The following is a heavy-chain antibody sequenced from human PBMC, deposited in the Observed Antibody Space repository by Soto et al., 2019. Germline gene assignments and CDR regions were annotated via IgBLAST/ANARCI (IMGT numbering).Heavy chain of an antibody. Sequence: PSETLSLTCTVSGGSVNSGGYHWSWIRQHPGKGLEWIGDIYYSGSTYYNPSLKSRVTIPIDTSTNHFSLHLSALTAADTAVYYCARAPIPNWNYYGMDVWGQGTTVTVSS. V-gene: IGHV4-31*03. J-gene: IGHJ6*02. CDR3: ARAPIPNWNYYGMDV. CDR2: IYYSGST. CDR1: GGSVNSGGYH. D-gene: IGHD1-1*01.